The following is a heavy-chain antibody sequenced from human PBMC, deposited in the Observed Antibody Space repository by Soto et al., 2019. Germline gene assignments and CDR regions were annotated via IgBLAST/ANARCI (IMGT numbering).Heavy chain of an antibody. CDR1: GYLISSGYY. Sequence: SETLSLTCSVSGYLISSGYYWGWVRQTPGKGLEWLGSIDYSGRTYKNPSLKSRVSASVDLSKNQFSLNLRSVTAADTAVYFCARAMSSGYDSYYFDYWGQGTLVTVSS. D-gene: IGHD3-22*01. CDR3: ARAMSSGYDSYYFDY. V-gene: IGHV4-38-2*02. J-gene: IGHJ4*02. CDR2: IDYSGRT.